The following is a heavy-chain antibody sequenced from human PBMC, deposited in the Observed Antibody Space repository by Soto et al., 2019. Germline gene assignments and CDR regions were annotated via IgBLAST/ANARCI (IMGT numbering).Heavy chain of an antibody. CDR3: TRTPREYYYGSGSYYYYYYGMDV. D-gene: IGHD3-10*01. Sequence: PGGSLRLSCTASGFTFGDYAMSWFRQAPGKGLEWVGFIRSKAYGGTTEYAASVKGRFTISRDDSKSIAYLQMNSLKTEDTAVYYCTRTPREYYYGSGSYYYYYYGMDVWGQGTTVTVSS. CDR2: IRSKAYGGTT. CDR1: GFTFGDYA. V-gene: IGHV3-49*03. J-gene: IGHJ6*02.